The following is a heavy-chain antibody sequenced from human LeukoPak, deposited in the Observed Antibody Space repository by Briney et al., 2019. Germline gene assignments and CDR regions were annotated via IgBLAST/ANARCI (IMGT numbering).Heavy chain of an antibody. CDR3: VKASTQFYFVN. J-gene: IGHJ4*02. CDR1: GFTFSTYA. D-gene: IGHD3-9*01. CDR2: VSTSGSST. Sequence: GGSLRLSCAASGFTFSTYAMHCVRQAPGKGLEWVSAVSTSGSSTFYADSVKGRFTISRDDSKSTLHLQMNSLRAEDTALYYCVKASTQFYFVNWGQGTLVTVSS. V-gene: IGHV3-23*01.